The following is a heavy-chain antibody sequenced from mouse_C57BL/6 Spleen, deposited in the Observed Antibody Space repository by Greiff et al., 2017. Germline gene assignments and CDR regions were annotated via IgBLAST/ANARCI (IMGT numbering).Heavy chain of an antibody. J-gene: IGHJ4*01. Sequence: QVQLKQPGAELVRPGSSVKLSCKASGYTFTSYWMHWVKQRPIQGLEWIGNIDPSDSETHYNQKFKDKATLTVDKSSSTAYMQLSSLTSEDSAVYYCARQLPPSAMDYWGQGTSVTVSS. CDR2: IDPSDSET. V-gene: IGHV1-52*01. D-gene: IGHD2-1*01. CDR3: ARQLPPSAMDY. CDR1: GYTFTSYW.